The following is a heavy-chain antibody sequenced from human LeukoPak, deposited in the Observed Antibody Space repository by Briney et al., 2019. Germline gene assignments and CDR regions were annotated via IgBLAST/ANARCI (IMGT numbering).Heavy chain of an antibody. V-gene: IGHV3-7*01. CDR1: GFTFSILC. J-gene: IGHJ6*02. CDR2: IKQDGWEK. D-gene: IGHD3-10*01. Sequence: GGSLRLSCAASGFTFSILCTSWVRQSPGKAREGVANIKQDGWEKYHVVSVEGRYTLSRENPKNALYVHMNSVSAEDRAVYYCARNYYYSFSPGMGVWGQGTTVTVSS. CDR3: ARNYYYSFSPGMGV.